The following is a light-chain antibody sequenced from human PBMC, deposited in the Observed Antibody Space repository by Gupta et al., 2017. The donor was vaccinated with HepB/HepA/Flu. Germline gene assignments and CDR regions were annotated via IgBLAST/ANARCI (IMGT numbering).Light chain of an antibody. CDR1: ESVSANY. CDR2: GGS. Sequence: EAVLTQSPGTLSLSPGERATRSCRASESVSANYLAWYQQKPGQAPRLLIYGGSRRASGTPDRFSGSGSETEFSLTINRLEPEDFAVYYCQRECSSFWTFGQGTKVEIK. V-gene: IGKV3-20*01. CDR3: QRECSSFWT. J-gene: IGKJ1*01.